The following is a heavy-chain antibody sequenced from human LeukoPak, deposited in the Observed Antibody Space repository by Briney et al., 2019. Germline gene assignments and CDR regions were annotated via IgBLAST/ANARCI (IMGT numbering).Heavy chain of an antibody. Sequence: GGSLRLSCAVSGSTFSNYWMSWVRQAPGKGLEWVANIKQDGSEKYYVDSVEGRFTISRDNAKNSLYLQMNSLRAEDTAVYFCARALWRTVVTAFGYWGQGTLVTVSS. V-gene: IGHV3-7*01. CDR1: GSTFSNYW. J-gene: IGHJ4*02. CDR3: ARALWRTVVTAFGY. D-gene: IGHD4-23*01. CDR2: IKQDGSEK.